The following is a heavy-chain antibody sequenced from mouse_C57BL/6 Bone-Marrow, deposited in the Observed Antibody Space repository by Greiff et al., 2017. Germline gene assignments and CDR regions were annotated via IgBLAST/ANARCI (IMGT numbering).Heavy chain of an antibody. J-gene: IGHJ3*01. V-gene: IGHV14-4*01. CDR1: GFNIKDDY. Sequence: VQLQQSGAELVRPGASVKLSCTASGFNIKDDYMHWVKQRPEQGLEWIGWIDPENGDTEYASKFQGKATITADTSSTTAYLQLSSLTSEDTAVYYCTTISPIYYGYGGFAYWGQGTLVTVSA. CDR3: TTISPIYYGYGGFAY. D-gene: IGHD2-2*01. CDR2: IDPENGDT.